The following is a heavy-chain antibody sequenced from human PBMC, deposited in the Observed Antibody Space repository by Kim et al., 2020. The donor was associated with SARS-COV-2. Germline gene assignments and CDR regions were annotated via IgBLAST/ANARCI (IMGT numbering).Heavy chain of an antibody. CDR3: ARDRSYGMDV. J-gene: IGHJ6*02. Sequence: STSYVDSVKGRFTISRDNAKNTLDLQMNSLRVEDTAVYYCARDRSYGMDVWGQGTTVTVSS. V-gene: IGHV3-74*01. CDR2: ST.